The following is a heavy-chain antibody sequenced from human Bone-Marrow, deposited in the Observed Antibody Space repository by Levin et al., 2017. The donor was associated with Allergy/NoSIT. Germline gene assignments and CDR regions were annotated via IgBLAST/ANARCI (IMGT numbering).Heavy chain of an antibody. CDR1: GFPFSHFT. J-gene: IGHJ4*02. CDR3: ARDHNFAIDY. D-gene: IGHD1-20*01. Sequence: GESLKISCTASGFPFSHFTMNWVRQAPGKGLEWVSYVAFNNSATHYADSVKGRFTISRDNAKNSLYLQMNSLRAEDTAVYYCARDHNFAIDYWGQGTLVTVSS. CDR2: VAFNNSAT. V-gene: IGHV3-48*01.